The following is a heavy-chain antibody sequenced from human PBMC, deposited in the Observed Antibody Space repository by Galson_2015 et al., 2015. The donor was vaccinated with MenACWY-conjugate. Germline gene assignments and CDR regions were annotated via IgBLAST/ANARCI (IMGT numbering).Heavy chain of an antibody. J-gene: IGHJ4*02. CDR2: INSEGTSI. CDR1: GITLSGRW. CDR3: VREGVYCPHGVCYMAAFDY. Sequence: SMRLACAASGITLSGRWMHWIRHTPGTGLVWVARINSEGTSIAYADCVQGRFTISRDNAKNTLNLQMNSLRAEDSALYYCVREGVYCPHGVCYMAAFDYWGQGTLVAVSS. D-gene: IGHD2-8*01. V-gene: IGHV3-74*03.